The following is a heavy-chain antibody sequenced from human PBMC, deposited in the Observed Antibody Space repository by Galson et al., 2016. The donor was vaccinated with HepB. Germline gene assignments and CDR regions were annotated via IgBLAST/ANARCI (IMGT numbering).Heavy chain of an antibody. J-gene: IGHJ6*02. Sequence: SLRLSCAASGITFSSYWMHWVRQAPGKGLVWVSRINSDGNSTAYADSVRGRFTIARDDAKNTLFLQMNSLRAEDTAVYYCARGTTTAGTWYYGMDVWGQGTTVTVSS. CDR3: ARGTTTAGTWYYGMDV. D-gene: IGHD6-13*01. CDR2: INSDGNST. V-gene: IGHV3-74*01. CDR1: GITFSSYW.